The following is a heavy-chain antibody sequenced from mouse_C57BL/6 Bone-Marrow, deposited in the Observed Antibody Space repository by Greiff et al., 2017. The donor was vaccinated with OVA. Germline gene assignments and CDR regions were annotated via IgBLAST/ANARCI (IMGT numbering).Heavy chain of an antibody. V-gene: IGHV1-64*01. J-gene: IGHJ2*01. CDR3: AESTMVTTGFDY. CDR1: GYTFTSYW. D-gene: IGHD2-2*01. Sequence: QVQLQQPGAELVKPGASVKLSCKASGYTFTSYWMHWVKQRPGQGLEWIGMIHPNSGSTNYNEKFKSKATLTVDKSSSTAYMQLSSLTSEDSAVYCCAESTMVTTGFDYWGQGTTLTVSS. CDR2: IHPNSGST.